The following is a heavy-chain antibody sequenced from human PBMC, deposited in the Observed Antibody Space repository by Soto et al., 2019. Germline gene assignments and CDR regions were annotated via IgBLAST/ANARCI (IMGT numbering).Heavy chain of an antibody. CDR3: ARLLTPDWYFDL. V-gene: IGHV4-31*03. J-gene: IGHJ2*01. CDR2: IYYSGST. CDR1: GGSITSFDYY. Sequence: QVHLQESGPGLVSPSQTLSLTCSVSGGSITSFDYYWSWIRQHPGKGLEWIGYIYYSGSTFYNPSIKSRLTISVDTSENQFSLKLTSVTAADTAVYYCARLLTPDWYFDLWGRGTLVTVSS.